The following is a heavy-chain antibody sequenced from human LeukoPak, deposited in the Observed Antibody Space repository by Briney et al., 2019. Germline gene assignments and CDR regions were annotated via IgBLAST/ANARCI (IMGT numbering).Heavy chain of an antibody. CDR3: AREMAEYYFDY. CDR1: GGSISSYY. V-gene: IGHV4-59*01. Sequence: PSETLSLTCTVSGGSISSYYWSWIRQPPGKGLEWIGYIYYSGSTNYNPSLKSRVTISVDTSKNQFSLKLSSVTAADTAAYYCAREMAEYYFDYWGQGTLVTVSS. J-gene: IGHJ4*02. CDR2: IYYSGST.